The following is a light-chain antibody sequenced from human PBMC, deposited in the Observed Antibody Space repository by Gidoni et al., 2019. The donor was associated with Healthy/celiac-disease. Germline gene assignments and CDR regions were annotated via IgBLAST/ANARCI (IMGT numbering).Light chain of an antibody. Sequence: EIVLTQSPGTLSLYPGERATLSCRASQSVSSSYLAWYQQKPGQAPSLLSYGASSRATGIPDRFSGSGSGTDFTLTISRLEPEDFAVYYCQQYGSSPSLTFGGGTKVEIK. CDR1: QSVSSSY. CDR2: GAS. CDR3: QQYGSSPSLT. V-gene: IGKV3-20*01. J-gene: IGKJ4*01.